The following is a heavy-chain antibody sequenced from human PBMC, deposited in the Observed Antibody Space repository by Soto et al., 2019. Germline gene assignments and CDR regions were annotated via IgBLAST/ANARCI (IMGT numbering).Heavy chain of an antibody. Sequence: SETLSLTCTVSGGSISSSSHHWAWIRQPPGKGLEWIGCIYYSGNTYHNPSLKSRVTISVDTSKNQFSLKLSSVTAADTAVYYCASRDIVATTPKKKESGYYGMDVWGQGTTVTVSS. V-gene: IGHV4-39*07. J-gene: IGHJ6*02. CDR3: ASRDIVATTPKKKESGYYGMDV. CDR1: GGSISSSSHH. CDR2: IYYSGNT. D-gene: IGHD5-12*01.